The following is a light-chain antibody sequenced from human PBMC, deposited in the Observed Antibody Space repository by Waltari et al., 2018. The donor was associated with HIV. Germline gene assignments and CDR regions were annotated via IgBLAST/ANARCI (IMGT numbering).Light chain of an antibody. CDR2: TRD. CDR3: QSYDSDLSSPV. J-gene: IGLJ3*02. CDR1: SSNIGSPYD. V-gene: IGLV1-40*01. Sequence: QSVLTQPPSVYGTPGQRVTISCTGTSSNIGSPYDEHWYPQNPGSDPYLLNTRDSRPSGVPERFSGSRSVTSASLAITALRTEDEGTYYCQSYDSDLSSPVFGGGTELTVL.